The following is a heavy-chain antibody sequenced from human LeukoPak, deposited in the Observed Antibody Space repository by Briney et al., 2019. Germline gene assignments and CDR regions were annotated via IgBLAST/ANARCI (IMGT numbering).Heavy chain of an antibody. CDR3: ARVVIGGFSGSYYMNFDY. Sequence: SETLSLTCTVSGGSISSYYWSWIRQPPGKGLEWIGYIYYSGSTNYDPSLKSRVTISVDTSKNQFSLKLSSVTAADTAVYYCARVVIGGFSGSYYMNFDYWGQGTLVTVSS. J-gene: IGHJ4*02. D-gene: IGHD3-10*01. CDR1: GGSISSYY. CDR2: IYYSGST. V-gene: IGHV4-59*01.